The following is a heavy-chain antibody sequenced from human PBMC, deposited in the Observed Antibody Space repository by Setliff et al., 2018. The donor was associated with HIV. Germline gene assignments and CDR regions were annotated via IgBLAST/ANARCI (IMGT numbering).Heavy chain of an antibody. CDR1: GYTFPHAW. V-gene: IGHV5-51*01. Sequence: LKISCKGSGYTFPHAWIGWVRQMPGKGLEWMGIIYLSDSDTRYSRSFQGQVTISVDQSITTAYLQWSSLKASDTAMYYCATSPGTYSDSSASYFDYWGQGTLVTVSS. J-gene: IGHJ4*02. CDR2: IYLSDSDT. D-gene: IGHD6-6*01. CDR3: ATSPGTYSDSSASYFDY.